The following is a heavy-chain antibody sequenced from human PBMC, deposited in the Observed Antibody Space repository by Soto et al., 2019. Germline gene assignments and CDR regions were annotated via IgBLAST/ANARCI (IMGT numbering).Heavy chain of an antibody. V-gene: IGHV3-30-3*01. J-gene: IGHJ4*02. D-gene: IGHD2-15*01. CDR3: ARDHDIVVVVAATFDY. Sequence: GGSLRLSCAASGFTFSSYAMHWVRQAPGKGLEWVAVISYDGSNKYYADSVKGRFTISRDNSKNTLYLQMNSLRAEDTAVYYCARDHDIVVVVAATFDYWGQGTLVTVSS. CDR1: GFTFSSYA. CDR2: ISYDGSNK.